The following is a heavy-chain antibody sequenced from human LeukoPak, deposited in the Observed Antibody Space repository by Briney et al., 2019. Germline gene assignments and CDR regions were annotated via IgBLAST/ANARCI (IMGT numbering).Heavy chain of an antibody. J-gene: IGHJ5*02. D-gene: IGHD3-3*01. V-gene: IGHV4-34*01. Sequence: SETLSLTCAVYGGSFSGYYWSWIRQPPGKGLEWIGEINHSGSTNYNLSLKSRVTISVDTSKNQFSLKLSSVTAADTAVYYCARDLYYDFWSGYYRYNWFDPWGQGTLVTVSS. CDR1: GGSFSGYY. CDR2: INHSGST. CDR3: ARDLYYDFWSGYYRYNWFDP.